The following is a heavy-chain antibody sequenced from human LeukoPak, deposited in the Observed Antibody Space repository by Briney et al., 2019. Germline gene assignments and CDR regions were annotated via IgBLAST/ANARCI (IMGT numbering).Heavy chain of an antibody. J-gene: IGHJ4*02. D-gene: IGHD6-19*01. CDR1: GFTFSSYA. V-gene: IGHV3-23*01. CDR2: ISGSGGST. Sequence: PGGSLRLSCAASGFTFSSYAMSWVRQAPGKGLEWVSAISGSGGSTYYAGSVKGRFTISRDNSKNTLYLQMNSLRAEDTAVYYCAKSRAVAGTCFDYWGQGTLVTVSS. CDR3: AKSRAVAGTCFDY.